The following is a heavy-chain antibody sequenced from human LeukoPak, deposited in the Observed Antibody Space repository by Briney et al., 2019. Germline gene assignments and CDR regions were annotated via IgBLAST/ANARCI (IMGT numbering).Heavy chain of an antibody. Sequence: GGSLRLSCAASGFDFSGYAMSWVRQAPGMGLEWVSFISSTGSTIYYADSVKGRFTISSDISKNTVYLQMNSLRAEDTAVYYCAKDHRYCRGGTCHSGFDYWGQGTLVTVSS. CDR3: AKDHRYCRGGTCHSGFDY. D-gene: IGHD2-15*01. J-gene: IGHJ4*02. V-gene: IGHV3-23*01. CDR2: ISSTGSTI. CDR1: GFDFSGYA.